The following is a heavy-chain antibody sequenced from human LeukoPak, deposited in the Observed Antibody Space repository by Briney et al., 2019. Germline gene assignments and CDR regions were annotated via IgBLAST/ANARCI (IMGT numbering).Heavy chain of an antibody. J-gene: IGHJ4*02. V-gene: IGHV4-34*01. Sequence: SETLSLTCAVSGGSFSGYYWSWIRQPPGKGLEWIGEINHSGSTNYNTSLKSRVTISVVTCKKQFSLILISVTAADTAVYYCVTYYFDSSGPKKNYWGQGTLVTVSS. CDR3: VTYYFDSSGPKKNY. CDR2: INHSGST. CDR1: GGSFSGYY. D-gene: IGHD3-22*01.